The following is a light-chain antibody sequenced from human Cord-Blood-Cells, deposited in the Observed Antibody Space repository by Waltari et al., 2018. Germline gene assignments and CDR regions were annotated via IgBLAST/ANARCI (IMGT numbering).Light chain of an antibody. CDR1: SLRRYY. CDR2: GKN. J-gene: IGLJ3*02. CDR3: NCRDSSGNHLV. V-gene: IGLV3-19*01. Sequence: SSELTQDPAVSVALGQTVRITCQGDSLRRYYASWYQQKPGQGPVLVIYGKNNRPAGIPDRFSGASSGNTASLTMTRGQAEDEADYYCNCRDSSGNHLVFGGGTKLTVL.